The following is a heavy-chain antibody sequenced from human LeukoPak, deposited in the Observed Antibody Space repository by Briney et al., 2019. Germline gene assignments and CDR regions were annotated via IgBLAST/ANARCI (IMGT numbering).Heavy chain of an antibody. CDR3: ARQVVPADYYYYYGMDV. J-gene: IGHJ6*04. CDR2: IIPIFGTA. V-gene: IGHV1-69*06. D-gene: IGHD2-2*01. Sequence: GASVKVSCKASGGTFSSYAISWVRQAPGQGLEWMGGIIPIFGTANYAQKFQGRVTITADKSTSTAYMELSSLRSEHTAVYYCARQVVPADYYYYYGMDVWGKGTTVTVSS. CDR1: GGTFSSYA.